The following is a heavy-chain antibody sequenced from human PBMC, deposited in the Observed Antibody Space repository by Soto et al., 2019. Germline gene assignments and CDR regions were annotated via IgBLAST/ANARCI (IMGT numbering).Heavy chain of an antibody. D-gene: IGHD2-15*01. J-gene: IGHJ6*02. CDR1: GGSISTYY. CDR3: ARHLTYCSAGSCYSDFPYYGMDV. CDR2: IFYSGST. V-gene: IGHV4-59*08. Sequence: PSETLSLTCTLSGGSISTYYWSWIRQPPGKGLEWIGNIFYSGSTNYNPSLKSRVTISVDTSKNQFSLKLSSVTAADTAVYYCARHLTYCSAGSCYSDFPYYGMDVWVQGTTVTVSS.